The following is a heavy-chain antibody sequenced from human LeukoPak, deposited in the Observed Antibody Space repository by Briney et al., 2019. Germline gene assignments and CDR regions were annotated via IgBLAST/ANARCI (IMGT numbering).Heavy chain of an antibody. Sequence: GGSLRLSCAASGFTFSDYYMSWIRQAPGKGLEWASYISSSGSTIYYADSVKGRFTISRDNAKNSLYLQMNSLRAEDTAVYYCATGEAYYYYYYMDVWGKGTTVTVSS. CDR3: ATGEAYYYYYYMDV. CDR1: GFTFSDYY. CDR2: ISSSGSTI. V-gene: IGHV3-11*04. J-gene: IGHJ6*03. D-gene: IGHD1-26*01.